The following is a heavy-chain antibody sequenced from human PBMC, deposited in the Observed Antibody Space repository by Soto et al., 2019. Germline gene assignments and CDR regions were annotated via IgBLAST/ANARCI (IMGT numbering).Heavy chain of an antibody. J-gene: IGHJ4*02. CDR1: GVTCCNAW. D-gene: IGHD3-22*01. Sequence: PGGSLRLSCAVAGVTCCNAWSSRVRQAPRKGLEWVGRIKSKTDGGTTDYAAPVKGRFTISRDDSKNTLYLQMNSLKTEDTAVYYCTTDPPPLYNYDSSGYYYYWGQGTLVPVSP. CDR2: IKSKTDGGTT. V-gene: IGHV3-15*01. CDR3: TTDPPPLYNYDSSGYYYY.